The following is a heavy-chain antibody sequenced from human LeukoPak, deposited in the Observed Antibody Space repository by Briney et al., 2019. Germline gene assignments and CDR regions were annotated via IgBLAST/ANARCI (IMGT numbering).Heavy chain of an antibody. V-gene: IGHV3-21*04. J-gene: IGHJ4*02. CDR1: GSTFSSYS. D-gene: IGHD2-15*01. CDR3: AKDLVTGSLDY. Sequence: GGSLRLSCAASGSTFSSYSMDWVRQAPGKGLEWVSSISSSSSYIYYADSVKGRFTISRDNAKNTVSLQMNSLRAEDTAIYYCAKDLVTGSLDYWGQGTLVTVSS. CDR2: ISSSSSYI.